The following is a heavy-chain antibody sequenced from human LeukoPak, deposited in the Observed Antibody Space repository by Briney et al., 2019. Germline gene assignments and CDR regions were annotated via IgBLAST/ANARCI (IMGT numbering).Heavy chain of an antibody. D-gene: IGHD3-10*01. CDR1: GGSISSSSYY. CDR2: IYYSGST. V-gene: IGHV4-39*07. Sequence: SSETLSLTCTVSGGSISSSSYYWGWIRQPPGKGLEWIGSIYYSGSTYYNPSLKSRVTISVDTSKNQFSLKLSSVTAADTAVYYCARDAHYYGSGSYGPWGQGTLVTVSS. CDR3: ARDAHYYGSGSYGP. J-gene: IGHJ5*02.